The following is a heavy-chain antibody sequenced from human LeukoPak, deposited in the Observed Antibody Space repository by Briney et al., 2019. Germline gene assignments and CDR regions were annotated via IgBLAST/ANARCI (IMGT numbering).Heavy chain of an antibody. CDR2: ISGSGGST. D-gene: IGHD2-15*01. CDR3: SQGSAQYFDY. V-gene: IGHV3-23*01. CDR1: GFTFSDYA. Sequence: PGGSLRLSCAVSGFTFSDYAMSWVRQAPGKGLEWVSTISGSGGSTYSADSVKGRFTISRDNSRNTLYLQMNSLRAEDTAVYYCSQGSAQYFDYWGQGTLVTVSS. J-gene: IGHJ4*02.